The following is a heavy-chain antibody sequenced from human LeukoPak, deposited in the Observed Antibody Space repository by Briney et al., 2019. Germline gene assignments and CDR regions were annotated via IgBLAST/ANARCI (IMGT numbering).Heavy chain of an antibody. D-gene: IGHD2-2*01. Sequence: ASVKVSCKASGGTFSSYAISWVRQAPGQGLEWMGGIIPIFGTANYAQKFQGRVTITTDESTSTAYMELSSLRSEDTAVYYCATMGCSSTSCHGSYYYYMDVWGKGTTVTVSS. CDR1: GGTFSSYA. J-gene: IGHJ6*03. V-gene: IGHV1-69*05. CDR3: ATMGCSSTSCHGSYYYYMDV. CDR2: IIPIFGTA.